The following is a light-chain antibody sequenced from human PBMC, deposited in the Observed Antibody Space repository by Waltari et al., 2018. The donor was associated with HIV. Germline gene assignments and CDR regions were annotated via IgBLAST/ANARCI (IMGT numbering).Light chain of an antibody. CDR2: PDR. CDR1: NIGSTV. CDR3: QVWEKRGDQPHVV. J-gene: IGLJ2*01. V-gene: IGLV3-21*02. Sequence: SVLAQPPSVSVAPGQTARLTCGGANIGSTVFHWYQQTAGRAPLLLVYPDRVRPSGIAGRSAGSNSENTASLSISRVEAGDEAHYVCQVWEKRGDQPHVVFGGGTKLTVL.